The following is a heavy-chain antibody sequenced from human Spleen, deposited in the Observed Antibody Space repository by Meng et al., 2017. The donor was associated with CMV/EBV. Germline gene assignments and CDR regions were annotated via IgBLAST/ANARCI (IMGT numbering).Heavy chain of an antibody. Sequence: GSLRLSCTVSGGSVSSGLYYWSWIRQPPGKGLEWIGYIYYSGSTNYNPSLKSRVTISVDTSKNQFSLKLSSVTAADTAVYYCARDNWAVVTTVSHWFDPWGQGTLVTVSS. V-gene: IGHV4-61*01. CDR1: GGSVSSGLYY. D-gene: IGHD4-11*01. J-gene: IGHJ5*02. CDR3: ARDNWAVVTTVSHWFDP. CDR2: IYYSGST.